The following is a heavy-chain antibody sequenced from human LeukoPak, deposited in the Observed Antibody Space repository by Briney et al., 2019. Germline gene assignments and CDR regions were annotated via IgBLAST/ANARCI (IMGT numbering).Heavy chain of an antibody. D-gene: IGHD1-14*01. CDR3: VKGQCAED. Sequence: GGSLRLSCAASGFTFSTFVMSWVRQAPGKGLEWVSTIYDGGGYTYYADSVKGRFTISRGDSEDTLDLQMSSRRVEDPAKYYCVKGQCAEDWGQGPRVTVSS. CDR1: GFTFSTFV. CDR2: IYDGGGYT. J-gene: IGHJ4*02. V-gene: IGHV3-23*01.